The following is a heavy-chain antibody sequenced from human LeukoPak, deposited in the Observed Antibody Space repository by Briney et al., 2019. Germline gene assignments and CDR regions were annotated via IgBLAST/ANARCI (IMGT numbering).Heavy chain of an antibody. J-gene: IGHJ4*02. D-gene: IGHD3-22*01. CDR2: INHSGST. V-gene: IGHV4-30-4*08. CDR3: ARVADHYYDRQFDY. Sequence: PSQTLSLTCTVSGGSISSGDYYWSWIRQPPGKGLEWIGEINHSGSTNYNPSLKSRVTISVDTSKNQFSLKLSSVTAADTAVYYCARVADHYYDRQFDYWGQGTLVTVSS. CDR1: GGSISSGDYY.